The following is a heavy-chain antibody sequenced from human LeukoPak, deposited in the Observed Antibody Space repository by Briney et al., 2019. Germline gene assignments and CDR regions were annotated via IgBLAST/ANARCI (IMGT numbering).Heavy chain of an antibody. CDR1: GFTFSGYA. V-gene: IGHV3-30*03. D-gene: IGHD2-2*01. CDR3: ARPIRYCTSTSCYSEAHSPGFEF. J-gene: IGHJ3*01. CDR2: ISKDGSAE. Sequence: GRSLRLSCVASGFTFSGYAMHWVRQAPGKGLEWLAVISKDGSAEYFGDSVKGRLTVSRDNAKDTLFLEMNSLMPEDTAVYYCARPIRYCTSTSCYSEAHSPGFEFWGQGTMVTVSS.